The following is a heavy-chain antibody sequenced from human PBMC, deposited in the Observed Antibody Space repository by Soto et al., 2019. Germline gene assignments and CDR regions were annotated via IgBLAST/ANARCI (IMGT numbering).Heavy chain of an antibody. CDR1: GFTFSSYE. V-gene: IGHV3-48*03. D-gene: IGHD4-17*01. CDR2: ISSSGSTI. Sequence: EVQLVESGGGLVQPGGSLRLSYAASGFTFSSYEMNWVRQAPGKGLEWVSYISSSGSTIYYADSVKGRFTISRDNAKNSLYLQMNSLRAEDTAVYYCARGNYGDYGPYFDYWGQGTLVTVSS. CDR3: ARGNYGDYGPYFDY. J-gene: IGHJ4*02.